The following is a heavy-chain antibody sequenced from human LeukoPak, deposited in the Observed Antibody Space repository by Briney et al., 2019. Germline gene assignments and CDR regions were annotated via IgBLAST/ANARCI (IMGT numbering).Heavy chain of an antibody. Sequence: GGSLRLSCTASGFTFGDYALTWVRQAPGKGLEWLGFIRNKTYGGTTELAASVEGRFTISRDDSKSIAYLQMNSLKTEDTAVYYCTRSEYTYYYDGSGYLIDYWGQGTLVTVSS. J-gene: IGHJ4*02. CDR3: TRSEYTYYYDGSGYLIDY. CDR1: GFTFGDYA. V-gene: IGHV3-49*04. CDR2: IRNKTYGGTT. D-gene: IGHD3-22*01.